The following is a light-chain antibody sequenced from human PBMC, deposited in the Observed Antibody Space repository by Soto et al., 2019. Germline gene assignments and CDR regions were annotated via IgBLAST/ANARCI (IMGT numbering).Light chain of an antibody. CDR2: EDD. Sequence: NFMLTQPQSVSESPGGTVTISCTRSSGDIARNYVQWYQQRLGSAPSAVIHEDDQRPSGVPDRFSGSVDRSSNSASLTISGLKTEDEADYYCQSYDSSNQGVFGGGTKLTVL. CDR3: QSYDSSNQGV. J-gene: IGLJ3*02. V-gene: IGLV6-57*03. CDR1: SGDIARNY.